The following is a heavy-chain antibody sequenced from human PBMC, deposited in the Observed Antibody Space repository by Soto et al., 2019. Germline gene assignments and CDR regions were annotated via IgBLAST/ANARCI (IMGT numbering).Heavy chain of an antibody. V-gene: IGHV3-48*02. J-gene: IGHJ4*02. Sequence: EVQLVESGGGSVQPGGSLRLSCAASGFTFSTFSMNWVRQAPGRGLEWISYISGGGRPLSYAGSVKGRFTISRDNAKDSLYLQMDSLADEDTAVYYCARDLGWAFDSWGQGTLVTGSS. CDR1: GFTFSTFS. CDR2: ISGGGRPL. CDR3: ARDLGWAFDS. D-gene: IGHD6-19*01.